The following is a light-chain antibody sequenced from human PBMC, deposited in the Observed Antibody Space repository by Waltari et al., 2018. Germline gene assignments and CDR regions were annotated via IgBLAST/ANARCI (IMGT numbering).Light chain of an antibody. J-gene: IGKJ2*01. CDR1: QNINYW. CDR3: QQYKNYAET. Sequence: DIQMTQSPSTLSASVGDRVTITCRASQNINYWLAWYQQKPGKAPKLLIYDASRLESGVPSRFSGSGSGAEFTLTISSLQPDDFATYYCQQYKNYAETFGQGTKLEIK. CDR2: DAS. V-gene: IGKV1-5*01.